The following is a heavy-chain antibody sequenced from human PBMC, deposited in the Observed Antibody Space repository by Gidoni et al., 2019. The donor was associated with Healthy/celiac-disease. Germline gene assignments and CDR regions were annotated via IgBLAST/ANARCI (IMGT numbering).Heavy chain of an antibody. CDR2: ISYDGSNK. Sequence: QVQLVESVGGVVQPGRSLRRPCAASGFPFSSYAMHWVRQAPGKGLEWVAVISYDGSNKYYADSVKGRFTISRDNSKNTLYLQMNSLRAEDTAVYYCARDQDYYGSGSYYFDYWGQGTLVTVSS. V-gene: IGHV3-30-3*01. CDR3: ARDQDYYGSGSYYFDY. CDR1: GFPFSSYA. J-gene: IGHJ4*02. D-gene: IGHD3-10*01.